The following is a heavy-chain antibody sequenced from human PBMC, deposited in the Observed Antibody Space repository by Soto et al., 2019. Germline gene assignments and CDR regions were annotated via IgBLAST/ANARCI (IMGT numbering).Heavy chain of an antibody. CDR3: ARGQRATGTQRVMRNSSGWYKAFDI. Sequence: SETLSLTCAVYGGSFSGYYWSWIRQPPGKGLEWMGEINHSESTNYNPSLKSRVTISVDTSKNQFSLKLSSVTAADTAVYYCARGQRATGTQRVMRNSSGWYKAFDIWGQGTMVTVSS. D-gene: IGHD6-19*01. CDR2: INHSEST. J-gene: IGHJ3*02. V-gene: IGHV4-34*01. CDR1: GGSFSGYY.